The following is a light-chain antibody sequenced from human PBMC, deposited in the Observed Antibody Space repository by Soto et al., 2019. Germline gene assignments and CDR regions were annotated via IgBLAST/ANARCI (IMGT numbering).Light chain of an antibody. CDR1: SSDVGGYNY. Sequence: QSALTQPASVSGSTGQSITLSCSGTSSDVGGYNYVSWYQQHPGKAPKLMIYDVSNRPSGVSNRFSGSKSGNTVSLTISGLQAEDEADYDCSSYTSSSTLLYVFGTGTKVTVL. J-gene: IGLJ1*01. CDR3: SSYTSSSTLLYV. V-gene: IGLV2-14*01. CDR2: DVS.